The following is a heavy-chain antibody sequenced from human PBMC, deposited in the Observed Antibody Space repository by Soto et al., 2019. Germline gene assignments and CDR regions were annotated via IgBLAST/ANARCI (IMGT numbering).Heavy chain of an antibody. CDR3: ARDLPRYYDSSGPYYFDY. CDR1: GYTFTSYA. J-gene: IGHJ4*02. V-gene: IGHV1-3*01. Sequence: GASVKVSCKASGYTFTSYAMHWVRQAPGQRLEWMGWINAGNGNTNYAQKFQGRVTMTTDTSTSTAYMELRSLRSDDTAVYYCARDLPRYYDSSGPYYFDYWGQGTLVTVSS. CDR2: INAGNGNT. D-gene: IGHD3-22*01.